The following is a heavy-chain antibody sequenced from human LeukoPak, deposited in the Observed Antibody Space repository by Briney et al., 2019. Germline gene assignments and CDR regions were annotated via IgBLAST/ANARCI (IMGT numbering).Heavy chain of an antibody. CDR2: IYSRGST. CDR3: AREGVGATPFDF. D-gene: IGHD2-15*01. CDR1: GASINSYY. J-gene: IGHJ4*02. Sequence: SETLSLTCSVSGASINSYYWSWIRQPAPRGLEWIGRIYSRGSTDYNPSLKSRVTMSADTSKNQFSLKVTSVTAADTALYYCAREGVGATPFDFWGQGTLVTVSS. V-gene: IGHV4-4*07.